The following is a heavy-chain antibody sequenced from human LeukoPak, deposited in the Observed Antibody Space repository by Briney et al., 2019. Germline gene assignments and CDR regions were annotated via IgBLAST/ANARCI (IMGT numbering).Heavy chain of an antibody. CDR2: INPSGGST. J-gene: IGHJ5*02. CDR3: ARDRTAYSGSYYGWFDP. V-gene: IGHV1-46*01. CDR1: GYTFTSYY. Sequence: ASVKVSCKASGYTFTSYYMHRVRQAPGQGLEWMGIINPSGGSTSYAQKFQGRVTMTRDTSTSTVYMELSSLRSEDTAVYYCARDRTAYSGSYYGWFDPWGQGTLVTVSS. D-gene: IGHD1-26*01.